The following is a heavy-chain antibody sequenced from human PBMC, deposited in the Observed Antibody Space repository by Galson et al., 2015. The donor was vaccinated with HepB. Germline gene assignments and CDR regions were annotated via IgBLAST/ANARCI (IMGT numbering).Heavy chain of an antibody. CDR2: ITPIIGTA. Sequence: SVKVSCKASGGTFSNSAISWVRQAPGQGLEWMGGITPIIGTANYAQKFQGRVTITADEPTSTAYMDLSSLTSEDTAVYYCARSSCSGTTCYSPPPYYYYYMDVWGQGTTVTVSS. CDR1: GGTFSNSA. J-gene: IGHJ6*03. CDR3: ARSSCSGTTCYSPPPYYYYYMDV. D-gene: IGHD2-2*02. V-gene: IGHV1-69*13.